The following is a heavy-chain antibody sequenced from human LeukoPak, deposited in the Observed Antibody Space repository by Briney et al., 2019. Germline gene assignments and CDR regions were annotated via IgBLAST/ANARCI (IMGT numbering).Heavy chain of an antibody. Sequence: ASVKVSCKASGYTFTGYYMHWVRQAPGQGLEWMGWINPNSGGTNYAQKFQGRVTMTRDTSISTAYVELSRLRSDDTAVYYCARQLEGVPAALFDYWGQGTLVTVSS. V-gene: IGHV1-2*02. CDR2: INPNSGGT. CDR1: GYTFTGYY. CDR3: ARQLEGVPAALFDY. D-gene: IGHD2-2*01. J-gene: IGHJ4*02.